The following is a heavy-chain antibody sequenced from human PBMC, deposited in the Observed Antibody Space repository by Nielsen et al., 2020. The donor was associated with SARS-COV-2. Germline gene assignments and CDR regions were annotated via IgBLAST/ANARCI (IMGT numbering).Heavy chain of an antibody. D-gene: IGHD2-15*01. Sequence: WIRHPPGKGLEWVAVISYDGSNKYYADSVKGRLTISRDNSKNTLYLQMNSLRVEDTAVYYCAKGVVAATEDPYYYYYYGMDVWGQGTTVTVSS. J-gene: IGHJ6*02. CDR3: AKGVVAATEDPYYYYYYGMDV. V-gene: IGHV3-30*18. CDR2: ISYDGSNK.